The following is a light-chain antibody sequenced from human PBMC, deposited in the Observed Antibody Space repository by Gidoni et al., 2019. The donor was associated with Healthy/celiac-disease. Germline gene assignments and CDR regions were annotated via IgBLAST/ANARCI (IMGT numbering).Light chain of an antibody. J-gene: IGKJ1*01. Sequence: DVVMTQSPLSLPVTLGQPASISCRSSQSLVYSDGNTYLNWFQQRPGQSPRRLIYKVSNRDSGVPDRFSGSGSGTDFPLKISRVEAEDVGVYYCMQGTHWHRGPGRTFGQGTKVEIK. CDR1: QSLVYSDGNTY. V-gene: IGKV2-30*01. CDR3: MQGTHWHRGPGRT. CDR2: KVS.